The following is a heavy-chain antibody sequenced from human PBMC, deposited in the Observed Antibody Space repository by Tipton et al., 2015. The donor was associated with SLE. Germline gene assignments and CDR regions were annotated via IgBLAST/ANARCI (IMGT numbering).Heavy chain of an antibody. CDR2: ISWNGGSL. CDR3: AKDPRVYGEGWHGVDL. CDR1: GFIFDDYV. V-gene: IGHV3-9*01. Sequence: SLRLSCAASGFIFDDYVMHWVRQAPGKGLEWVSGISWNGGSLGYADSVKGRFTVSRDNAKSSLYLQMNSLRAEDTALYFCAKDPRVYGEGWHGVDLWGQGTRVTVSS. D-gene: IGHD5/OR15-5a*01. J-gene: IGHJ3*01.